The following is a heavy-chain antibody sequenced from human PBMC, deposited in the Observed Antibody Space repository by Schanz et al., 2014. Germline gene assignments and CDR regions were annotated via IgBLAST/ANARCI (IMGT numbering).Heavy chain of an antibody. V-gene: IGHV3-23*04. CDR1: GFTFSSYS. CDR2: IGVDGTTT. CDR3: AKDAPYPFDL. Sequence: VQLVESGGGVVQPGRSLRLSCAASGFTFSSYSMNWVRQAPGKGLEWVSVIGVDGTTTYYADSVKGRFTISRDNSKNTLYLQMNSLRAEDTAIYYCAKDAPYPFDLWGRGTLVTVSS. J-gene: IGHJ2*01.